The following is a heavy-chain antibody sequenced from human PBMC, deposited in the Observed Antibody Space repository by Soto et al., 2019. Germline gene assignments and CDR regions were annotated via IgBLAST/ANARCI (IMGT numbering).Heavy chain of an antibody. CDR2: ISYDGSNK. Sequence: LRLSCAASGFTFSSYAMHWVRQAPGKGLEWVAVISYDGSNKYYADSVKGRFTISRDNSKNTLYLQMNSLRAEDTAVYYCARESGSFDYWGQGTLVTVSS. CDR3: ARESGSFDY. D-gene: IGHD1-26*01. V-gene: IGHV3-30-3*01. J-gene: IGHJ4*02. CDR1: GFTFSSYA.